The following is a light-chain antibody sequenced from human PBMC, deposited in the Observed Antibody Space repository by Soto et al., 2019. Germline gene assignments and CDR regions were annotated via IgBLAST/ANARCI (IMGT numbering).Light chain of an antibody. V-gene: IGLV2-14*01. CDR3: SSYTSSREKV. CDR1: SSDVGGYNY. Sequence: QSVLTQPASVSGPPGQSITISCTGTSSDVGGYNYVSWYQQYPGKAPKLMIHDVSNRPTGVSDRFSGSKSGNPAPLTISGLQAEAEADYYCSSYTSSREKVFGTGTKVTVL. J-gene: IGLJ1*01. CDR2: DVS.